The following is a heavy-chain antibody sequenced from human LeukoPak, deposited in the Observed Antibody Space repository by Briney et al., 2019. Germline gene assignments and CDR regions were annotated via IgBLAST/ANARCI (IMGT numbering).Heavy chain of an antibody. V-gene: IGHV1-18*01. CDR3: ARDTEWEKNPDYFDY. Sequence: ASVKVSCKASGYTFTSYGISWVRQAPGQGLECMGWISAKNGNTNYAQKVQGRVTMTTDTSTSTAYMELRSLRSDDTAVYYCARDTEWEKNPDYFDYWGQGTLVTVSS. CDR2: ISAKNGNT. CDR1: GYTFTSYG. J-gene: IGHJ4*02. D-gene: IGHD1-26*01.